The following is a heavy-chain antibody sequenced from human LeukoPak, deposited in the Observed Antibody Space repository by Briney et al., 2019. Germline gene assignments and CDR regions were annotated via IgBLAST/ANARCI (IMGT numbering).Heavy chain of an antibody. CDR2: IYTVGDT. D-gene: IGHD3-16*01. Sequence: GGSLRLSCAASGFTVTNNFMHWVRQAPGKGLEWVAVIYTVGDTYYADFVRGRFAISRDNSSNTLFLQMNSLSAEDTAVYYCAKRGSNYWYFDLWGRGTLVTVSS. CDR3: AKRGSNYWYFDL. V-gene: IGHV3-53*01. CDR1: GFTVTNNF. J-gene: IGHJ2*01.